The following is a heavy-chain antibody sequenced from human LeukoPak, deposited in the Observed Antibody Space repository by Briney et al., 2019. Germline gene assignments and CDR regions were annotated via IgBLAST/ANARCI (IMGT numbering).Heavy chain of an antibody. CDR1: GYTLTELS. D-gene: IGHD3-10*01. CDR3: ARGSLVRGVIQCPNY. CDR2: FDPEDGET. Sequence: ASVKVSCKVSGYTLTELSMHWVRQAPGKGLEWMGGFDPEDGETIYAQKFQGRVTITRDTSASTVYVELSSLRSEDTAVYYCARGSLVRGVIQCPNYWGQGTLVTVSS. V-gene: IGHV1-24*01. J-gene: IGHJ4*02.